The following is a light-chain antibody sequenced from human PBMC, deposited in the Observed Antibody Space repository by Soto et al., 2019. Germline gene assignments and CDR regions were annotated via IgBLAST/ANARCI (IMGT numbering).Light chain of an antibody. CDR3: QQYGSSPQT. CDR2: GAS. CDR1: QSVSSSS. V-gene: IGKV3-20*01. Sequence: ELVLTQSPGTLSLYPGERATLSCRASQSVSSSSLAWYQQKPGQAPRLLIYGASTRATGIPDRFSGSGSGTDFTLTISGLEPEDIAVFYCQQYGSSPQTFGQGTKVEI. J-gene: IGKJ1*01.